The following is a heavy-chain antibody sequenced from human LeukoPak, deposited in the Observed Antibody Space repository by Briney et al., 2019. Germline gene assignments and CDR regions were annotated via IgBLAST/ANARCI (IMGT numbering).Heavy chain of an antibody. J-gene: IGHJ4*02. CDR3: AKSSVVTPSGSFDY. Sequence: GWSLKLSCVASGFSFNAYAMSWVHQAPGKGLEWVSGISGSGASTYYADSVKGRLSISRDNSRDTVFLSMSSLSAEDTAVYYCAKSSVVTPSGSFDYWGQGTLVTVSS. CDR2: ISGSGAST. D-gene: IGHD2-15*01. CDR1: GFSFNAYA. V-gene: IGHV3-23*01.